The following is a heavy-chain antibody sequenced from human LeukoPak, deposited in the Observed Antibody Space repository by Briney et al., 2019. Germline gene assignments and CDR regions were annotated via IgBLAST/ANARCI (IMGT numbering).Heavy chain of an antibody. D-gene: IGHD3-10*01. CDR3: ARDGKMTYYYGSGSYYYFDY. Sequence: SVKVSCKASGGTFSSYAISWVRQAPGQGLEWMGRIIPILGIANYAQKFQGRVTITADKSTSTAYMELSSLRSEDTAVYYCARDGKMTYYYGSGSYYYFDYWGQGTLVTVSS. V-gene: IGHV1-69*04. J-gene: IGHJ4*02. CDR1: GGTFSSYA. CDR2: IIPILGIA.